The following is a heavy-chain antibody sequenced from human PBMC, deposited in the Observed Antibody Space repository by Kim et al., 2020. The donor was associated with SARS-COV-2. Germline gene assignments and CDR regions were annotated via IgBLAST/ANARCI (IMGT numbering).Heavy chain of an antibody. Sequence: SGPTLVNPTQTLTLTCTLSGFSINTRGVGVAWIRQPPGKALEWLALIYWDDDKRYSPSLKSRLTISKDASKNKVVLTMTNMAPVDTGTYFCVHRRVGAGEYSWFDPWGQGALVTVSS. CDR2: IYWDDDK. V-gene: IGHV2-5*02. CDR3: VHRRVGAGEYSWFDP. CDR1: GFSINTRGVG. D-gene: IGHD3-10*01. J-gene: IGHJ5*02.